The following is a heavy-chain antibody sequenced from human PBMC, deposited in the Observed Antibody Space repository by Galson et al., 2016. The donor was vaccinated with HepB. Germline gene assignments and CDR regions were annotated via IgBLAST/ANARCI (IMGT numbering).Heavy chain of an antibody. Sequence: SLRLSCAASGFAFRTYGMSWVRQAPGRGLEWLSGISGSGGGTYYVDSVKGRFTISRDTSKNILYLQLNSLRADDTAIYYCATAGLGTFEYLDNWGQGTPVTVSS. CDR1: GFAFRTYG. J-gene: IGHJ4*02. CDR3: ATAGLGTFEYLDN. D-gene: IGHD3-16*01. CDR2: ISGSGGGT. V-gene: IGHV3-23*01.